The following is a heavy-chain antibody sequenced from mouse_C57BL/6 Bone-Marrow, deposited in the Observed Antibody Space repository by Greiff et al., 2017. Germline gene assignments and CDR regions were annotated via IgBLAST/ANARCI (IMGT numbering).Heavy chain of an antibody. D-gene: IGHD5-1*01. J-gene: IGHJ3*01. CDR3: AIEGGYLAWFAY. CDR2: INPYNGGT. CDR1: GYTFADYY. V-gene: IGHV1-19*01. Sequence: EVQLQQSGPVLVKPGASVKMSCKASGYTFADYYMNWVKQSHGKSLEWLGVINPYNGGTSYKQKFKGKATLTVDKSSSTAYMELNSLTSKDSAVYYCAIEGGYLAWFAYWGQGTLVTVSA.